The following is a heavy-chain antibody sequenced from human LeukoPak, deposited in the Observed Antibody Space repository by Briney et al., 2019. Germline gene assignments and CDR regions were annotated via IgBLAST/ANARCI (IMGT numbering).Heavy chain of an antibody. CDR3: AREKGDGDYEGRAFDI. CDR1: GFTFSSYG. D-gene: IGHD4-17*01. J-gene: IGHJ3*02. Sequence: GGSLRLSCAASGFTFSSYGMHWVRQAPGKGLEWVAVIWYDGSNKYYADSVKGRFTISRDNSKNTLYLQMNSLRAEDTAAYYCAREKGDGDYEGRAFDIWGQGTMVTVSS. V-gene: IGHV3-33*01. CDR2: IWYDGSNK.